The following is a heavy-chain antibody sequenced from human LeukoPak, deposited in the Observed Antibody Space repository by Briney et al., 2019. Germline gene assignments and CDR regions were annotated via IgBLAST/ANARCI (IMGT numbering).Heavy chain of an antibody. D-gene: IGHD3-10*01. V-gene: IGHV3-23*01. CDR1: GFTFSSYA. Sequence: PGGSLRLSCAASGFTFSSYAMSWVRQAPGKGLEWVSAISGSGGSTYYADSVKGRFTISRDNSKNTLYLQMNSLRAEDTAVYYCAKRPYGSGSYPGMDVWGQGTTVTVSS. J-gene: IGHJ6*02. CDR3: AKRPYGSGSYPGMDV. CDR2: ISGSGGST.